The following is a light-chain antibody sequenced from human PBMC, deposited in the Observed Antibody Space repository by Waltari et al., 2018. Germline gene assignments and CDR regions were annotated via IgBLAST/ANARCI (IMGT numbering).Light chain of an antibody. CDR2: GAS. Sequence: EIVLTQYPGTLSMSPGERATLSCRASQSFGNNDLAWYQQKPGQAPRLLMYGASSRATGIPDRFSGSGSGTDFTLTISRLEPEDFAVYFCQYYGDSPFTFGPGTKVDLK. J-gene: IGKJ3*01. CDR1: QSFGNND. V-gene: IGKV3-20*01. CDR3: QYYGDSPFT.